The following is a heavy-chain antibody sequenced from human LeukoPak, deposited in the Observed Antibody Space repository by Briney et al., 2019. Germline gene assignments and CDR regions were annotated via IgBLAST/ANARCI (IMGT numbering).Heavy chain of an antibody. Sequence: PGGSLRLSCAASGFTFSSYRMIWVRQSPGKGLEAVANTKQDGSEKYYGDSVKGRFPIHRDNPKNSLYLQINSQRAEDTAVYYCARLYYDSWSGSPQPLVLDYWGQETLVTVSS. V-gene: IGHV3-7*03. D-gene: IGHD3-3*01. CDR1: GFTFSSYR. CDR2: TKQDGSEK. J-gene: IGHJ4*02. CDR3: ARLYYDSWSGSPQPLVLDY.